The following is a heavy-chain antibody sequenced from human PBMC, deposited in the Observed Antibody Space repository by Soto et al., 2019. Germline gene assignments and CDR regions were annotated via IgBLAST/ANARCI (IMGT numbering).Heavy chain of an antibody. D-gene: IGHD2-2*01. Sequence: PGESLKISCAASGFTFSSYGMHWVRQAPGKGLEWVAVIWYDGSNKYYADSVKGRFTISRDNSKNTLYLQMNSLRAEDTAVYYCASILAAGNEGIATEGYYYYGMDVWGQATTVTVSS. V-gene: IGHV3-33*01. CDR1: GFTFSSYG. CDR2: IWYDGSNK. CDR3: ASILAAGNEGIATEGYYYYGMDV. J-gene: IGHJ6*02.